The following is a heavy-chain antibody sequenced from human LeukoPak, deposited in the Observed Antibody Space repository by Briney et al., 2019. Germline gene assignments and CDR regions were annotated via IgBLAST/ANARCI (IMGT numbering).Heavy chain of an antibody. CDR2: FDPEDGET. CDR3: APPPATYHDNSRPSFRGDAFDI. J-gene: IGHJ3*02. V-gene: IGHV1-24*01. Sequence: ASVEVSCKVSGYTLTELSMHWVRQAPGKGLEWRGGFDPEDGETIYAQKFRGRVTMTEDTSTDTAYIELSSLRSEDTAVYYCAPPPATYHDNSRPSFRGDAFDIWAQGTMVTVSS. D-gene: IGHD3-22*01. CDR1: GYTLTELS.